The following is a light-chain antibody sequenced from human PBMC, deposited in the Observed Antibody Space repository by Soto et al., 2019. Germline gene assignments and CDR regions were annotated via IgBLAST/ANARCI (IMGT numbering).Light chain of an antibody. CDR1: QSISRY. Sequence: EIQMTQSPSSLSSSVGDRATITCRASQSISRYLNWYQQKPGKAPNLLIYVASSLQSGVPSRFSGSRSGPDFTLTISSLQPEDFATYYCQQSYSSPPTFGQGTKVDI. CDR2: VAS. V-gene: IGKV1-39*01. CDR3: QQSYSSPPT. J-gene: IGKJ1*01.